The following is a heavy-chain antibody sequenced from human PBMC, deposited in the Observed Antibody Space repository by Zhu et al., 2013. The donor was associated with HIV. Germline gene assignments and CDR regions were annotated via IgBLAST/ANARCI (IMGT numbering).Heavy chain of an antibody. Sequence: VKVSLQGFWIHLHRLLYATGCDRPLDKGLSGWDGSTRNSGGTNYAQKFQGRVTMTRDTSISTAYMELSRLRSDDTAVYYCARTGTANAFDIWGQGTMVTVSS. CDR2: STRNSGGT. V-gene: IGHV1-2*02. CDR3: ARTGTANAFDI. D-gene: IGHD1-1*01. J-gene: IGHJ3*02. CDR1: IHLHRLL.